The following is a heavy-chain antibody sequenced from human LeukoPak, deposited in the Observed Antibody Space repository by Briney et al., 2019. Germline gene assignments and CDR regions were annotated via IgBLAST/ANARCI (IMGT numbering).Heavy chain of an antibody. CDR3: ARVRYYGSGSPTFDY. Sequence: PSQTLSLTCTVSGGSISSDSYCWSWIRQPAGKGLEWIGRIYISGSTNYNPSLKSRVTISVDTSKNQFSLKLSSVTAADTAVYYCARVRYYGSGSPTFDYWGQGTLVTVSS. D-gene: IGHD3-10*01. J-gene: IGHJ4*02. CDR2: IYISGST. CDR1: GGSISSDSYC. V-gene: IGHV4-61*02.